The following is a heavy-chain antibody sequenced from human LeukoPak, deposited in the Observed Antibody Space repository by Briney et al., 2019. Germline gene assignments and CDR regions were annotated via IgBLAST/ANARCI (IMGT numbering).Heavy chain of an antibody. V-gene: IGHV4-4*08. CDR2: IYSSGST. Sequence: SETPSLTPALSGGSICRYYWSWVRQPPGKGREWIGYIYSSGSTNYKPSLKSRVTISVDTSKNQFSLKLSSVTAADTAVYYCARGCSTSCYYYHYMDVWGKGTTVTVSS. CDR3: ARGCSTSCYYYHYMDV. D-gene: IGHD2-2*01. J-gene: IGHJ6*03. CDR1: GGSICRYY.